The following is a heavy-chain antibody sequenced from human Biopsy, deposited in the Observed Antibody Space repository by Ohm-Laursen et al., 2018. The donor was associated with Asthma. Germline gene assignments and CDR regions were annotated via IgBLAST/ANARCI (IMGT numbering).Heavy chain of an antibody. J-gene: IGHJ3*02. CDR1: GFSLRDYG. V-gene: IGHV3-30*03. CDR2: ISYDGGNK. D-gene: IGHD4-23*01. Sequence: RSLRLSCAASGFSLRDYGMHWVRQAPGKGLEWVAVISYDGGNKFYGDSVKGRFTLSRDNSRNTLYLQMNSLRVEDTAIYYCARTHERWTSIQDDALDIWGQGTMVIVSS. CDR3: ARTHERWTSIQDDALDI.